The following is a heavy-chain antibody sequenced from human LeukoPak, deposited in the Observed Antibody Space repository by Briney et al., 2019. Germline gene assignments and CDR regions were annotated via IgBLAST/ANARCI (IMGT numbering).Heavy chain of an antibody. D-gene: IGHD5-18*01. J-gene: IGHJ4*02. CDR3: ARGDVDTAMVYYFDY. CDR2: ISSSSSYI. Sequence: GGSLRLSCAASGFIFSSYSMNWVRQAPGKGLEWVSSISSSSSYIYYADSVKGRFTISRDNAKNSLYLQMNSLRAEDTAVYYCARGDVDTAMVYYFDYWGQGTLVTVSS. CDR1: GFIFSSYS. V-gene: IGHV3-21*01.